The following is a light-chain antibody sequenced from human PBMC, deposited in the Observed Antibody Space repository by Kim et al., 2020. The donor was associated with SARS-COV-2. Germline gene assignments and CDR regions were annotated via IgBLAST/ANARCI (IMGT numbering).Light chain of an antibody. CDR1: SSNIGSNT. V-gene: IGLV1-44*01. CDR3: AAWDDSLNVV. CDR2: SNN. J-gene: IGLJ2*01. Sequence: GQSVIISCSGSSSNIGSNTVNWYQQLPGTAPKLLIYSNNQRPSGVPDRFSGSKSGTSASLAISGLQSEDEADYYCAAWDDSLNVVFGGGTQLTVL.